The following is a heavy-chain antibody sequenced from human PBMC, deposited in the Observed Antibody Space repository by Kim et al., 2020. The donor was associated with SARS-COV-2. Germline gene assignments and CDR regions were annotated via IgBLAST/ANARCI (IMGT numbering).Heavy chain of an antibody. V-gene: IGHV4-59*01. Sequence: SETLSLTCTVSGGSISSYYWSWIRQPPGKGLEWIGYIYYSGSTNYNPSLKSRVTISVDTSKNQFSLKLSSVTAADTAVYYCARIYDYGDNRGYGFDYWGQGTLVTVSS. D-gene: IGHD4-17*01. CDR2: IYYSGST. CDR1: GGSISSYY. CDR3: ARIYDYGDNRGYGFDY. J-gene: IGHJ4*02.